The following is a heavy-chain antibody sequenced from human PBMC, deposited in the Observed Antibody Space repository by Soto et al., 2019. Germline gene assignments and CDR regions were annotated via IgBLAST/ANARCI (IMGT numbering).Heavy chain of an antibody. CDR2: IIPIFGTA. V-gene: IGHV1-69*13. CDR3: ARGDYYGSGSYYMLGWFDP. CDR1: GGTFSSYA. D-gene: IGHD3-10*01. J-gene: IGHJ5*02. Sequence: SVKVSCKASGGTFSSYAISWVRQAPGQGLEWMGGIIPIFGTANYAQKFQGRVTITADESTSTAYMELSSLRSEDTAVYYCARGDYYGSGSYYMLGWFDPWGKGTLVTVSS.